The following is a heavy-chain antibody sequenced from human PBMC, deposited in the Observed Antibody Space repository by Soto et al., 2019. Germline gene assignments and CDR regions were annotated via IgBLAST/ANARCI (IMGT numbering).Heavy chain of an antibody. V-gene: IGHV1-69*02. CDR1: GGTFSTYI. D-gene: IGHD1-7*01. CDR2: IIPIPDIT. Sequence: QVQLVQSGAEVRKPGSSVKVSCKAPGGTFSTYIISWVRQAPGQGLEWMGKIIPIPDITNYAQKLLGRDTVAADKASINGLTVRNKLKSRSPGEEFCWSSRTTDRGGGFELRGQGTIVTVSS. CDR3: WSSRTTDRGGGFEL. J-gene: IGHJ3*01.